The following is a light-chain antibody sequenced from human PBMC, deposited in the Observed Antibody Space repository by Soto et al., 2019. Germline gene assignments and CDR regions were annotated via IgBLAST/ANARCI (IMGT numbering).Light chain of an antibody. CDR3: QQYGNSPLYS. V-gene: IGKV3-20*01. CDR1: QSVDSSY. Sequence: EIVLTQSPATRSLSPGERATLSCRASQSVDSSYLAWYHQRPGQAPRLLIYGASNRATGIPDRFGGSGSGTDFNLTISRLEPEDSAVYYCQQYGNSPLYSFGQGTKVDIK. CDR2: GAS. J-gene: IGKJ2*01.